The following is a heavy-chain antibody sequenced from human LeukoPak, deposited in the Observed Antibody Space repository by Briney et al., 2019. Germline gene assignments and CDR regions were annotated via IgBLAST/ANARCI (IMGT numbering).Heavy chain of an antibody. V-gene: IGHV4-59*01. Sequence: PSETLSLTCTVSGGSISSYYWSWIRQPPGKGLEWIGYIYYSGSTNYNPSLKSRVTISVDTSKNLFSLKLSSVTAADTAVYYCARVLACRFDCWGQGTLVTVSS. CDR2: IYYSGST. CDR1: GGSISSYY. J-gene: IGHJ4*02. CDR3: ARVLACRFDC.